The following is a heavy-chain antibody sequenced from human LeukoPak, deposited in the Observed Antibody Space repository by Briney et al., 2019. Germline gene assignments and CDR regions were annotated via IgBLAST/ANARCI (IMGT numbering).Heavy chain of an antibody. D-gene: IGHD1-26*01. V-gene: IGHV3-7*03. CDR3: AKDMIGISGSYYFPY. CDR1: GFTFSDYY. J-gene: IGHJ4*02. Sequence: PGGSLRLSCAASGFTFSDYYMSWIRQAPGKGLEWVANIKQDGSEKYYVDPVKGRFTISRDNSKNTLYLQMNSLRAEDTAVYYCAKDMIGISGSYYFPYWGQGTLVTVSS. CDR2: IKQDGSEK.